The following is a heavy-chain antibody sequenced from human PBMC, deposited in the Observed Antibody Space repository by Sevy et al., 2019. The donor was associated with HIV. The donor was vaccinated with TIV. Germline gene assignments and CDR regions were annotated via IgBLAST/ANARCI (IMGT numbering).Heavy chain of an antibody. V-gene: IGHV3-48*01. Sequence: GGSLRLSCAASGFTFSSYSMNWVRQAPGKGLEWVSYISSSSSTFYYAGSVKGRFTISRDNAKNSLYLQMNSLRAEDTAVYYCASSGGSGSYYYGGYYYYGMDVWGQGTTVTVSS. CDR1: GFTFSSYS. D-gene: IGHD3-10*01. J-gene: IGHJ6*02. CDR2: ISSSSSTF. CDR3: ASSGGSGSYYYGGYYYYGMDV.